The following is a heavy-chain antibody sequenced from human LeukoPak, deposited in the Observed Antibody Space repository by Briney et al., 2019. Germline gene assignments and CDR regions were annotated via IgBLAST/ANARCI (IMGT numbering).Heavy chain of an antibody. CDR3: ASRLRYFDWGFDY. D-gene: IGHD3-9*01. CDR2: IYPGDSDT. V-gene: IGHV5-51*01. CDR1: GYSFTSYW. J-gene: IGHJ4*02. Sequence: GDSLKMSCKGSGYSFTSYWIGWVRQMPGKGLEWMGIIYPGDSDTRYSPSFQGQVTISADKSISTAYLQWSSLKASDTAMYYCASRLRYFDWGFDYWGQGTLVTVSS.